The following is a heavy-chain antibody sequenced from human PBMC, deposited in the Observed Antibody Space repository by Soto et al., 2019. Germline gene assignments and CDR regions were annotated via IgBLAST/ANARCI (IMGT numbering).Heavy chain of an antibody. Sequence: QVQLREPGPGPVKPSGTLSLSCTVSGGSISSTNWWTWVRQSPGKGLEWIGEIYHTGSTTYNPSLRGRVTMSVDKSYNQFSLKLRYVTAADTAMYYCATLPPRIELAVLPIPTWGQGTLVTVSA. D-gene: IGHD2-8*02. CDR1: GGSISSTNW. J-gene: IGHJ5*02. CDR3: ATLPPRIELAVLPIPT. V-gene: IGHV4-4*02. CDR2: IYHTGST.